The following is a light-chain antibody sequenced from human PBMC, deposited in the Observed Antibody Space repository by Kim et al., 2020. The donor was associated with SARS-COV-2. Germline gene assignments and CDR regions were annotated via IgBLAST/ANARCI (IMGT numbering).Light chain of an antibody. Sequence: SYELTQPPSVSVSPGQTARITCSGDALPKQYAYWYQQKPGQAPVLVIYKDSERPSGIPARFSGSSSGTTVTLTISGVQAEDEADDYCQSADSSGTYEVFGGGTQLTVL. CDR1: ALPKQY. CDR3: QSADSSGTYEV. V-gene: IGLV3-25*03. CDR2: KDS. J-gene: IGLJ3*02.